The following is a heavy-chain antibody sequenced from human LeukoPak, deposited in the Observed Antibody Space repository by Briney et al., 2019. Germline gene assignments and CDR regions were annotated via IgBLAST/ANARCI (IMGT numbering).Heavy chain of an antibody. Sequence: GGSLRLSCAASGFSFRTYAMTWVRQAPAKGLEWVSSISGSGATTYNADPLKGRFTISRDNSENSLYLQMNSLRAEDTAVYYCATIDYYNDSWGQGTLVTVSS. D-gene: IGHD1-7*01. J-gene: IGHJ4*02. CDR2: ISGSGATT. CDR3: ATIDYYNDS. V-gene: IGHV3-23*01. CDR1: GFSFRTYA.